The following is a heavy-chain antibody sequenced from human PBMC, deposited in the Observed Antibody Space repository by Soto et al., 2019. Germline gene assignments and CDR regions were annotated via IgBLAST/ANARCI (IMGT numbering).Heavy chain of an antibody. CDR3: ARDSDGYNDFDY. Sequence: GASVKVSCKASGYTFTSYGISWVRQAPGRGLEWMGWISAYNGNTNYAQKLQGRVTMTTDKSTSTAYMELSSLRSEDTAVYYCARDSDGYNDFDYWGQGTLVTVS. CDR2: ISAYNGNT. V-gene: IGHV1-18*01. D-gene: IGHD5-12*01. CDR1: GYTFTSYG. J-gene: IGHJ4*02.